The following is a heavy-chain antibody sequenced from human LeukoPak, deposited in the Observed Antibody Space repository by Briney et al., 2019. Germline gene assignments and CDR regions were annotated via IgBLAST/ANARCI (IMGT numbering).Heavy chain of an antibody. J-gene: IGHJ6*02. CDR3: ARDRGSEFGDSYYYGMDV. D-gene: IGHD3-16*01. Sequence: GASVKLSCKASGYTFTCYYMHWVRQAPGQGLEWMGWINPNSGGTNYAQKFQGRVTMTRDTSISTAYMELSRLRSDDTAVYYCARDRGSEFGDSYYYGMDVWGQGTTVTVSS. V-gene: IGHV1-2*02. CDR1: GYTFTCYY. CDR2: INPNSGGT.